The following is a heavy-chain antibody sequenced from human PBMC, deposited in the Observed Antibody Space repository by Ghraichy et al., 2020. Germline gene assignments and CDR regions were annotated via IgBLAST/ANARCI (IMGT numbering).Heavy chain of an antibody. J-gene: IGHJ4*02. CDR3: SGKGSVAPTDF. CDR2: ISDTENT. D-gene: IGHD2-21*01. Sequence: SETLSLTCSVSGVSFGSGDFFWTWIRQPPGKGLEWIGYISDTENTSYNSTLRSRATLSMDTSKKQFFLTLTSVTVGETAVYFCSGKGSVAPTDFWGQGTLVTVSS. CDR1: GVSFGSGDFF. V-gene: IGHV4-30-4*01.